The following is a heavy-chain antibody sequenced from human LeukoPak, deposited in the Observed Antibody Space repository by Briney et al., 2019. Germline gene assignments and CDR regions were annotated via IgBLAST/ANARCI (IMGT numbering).Heavy chain of an antibody. V-gene: IGHV3-74*01. CDR1: GFTFSNYW. J-gene: IGHJ3*02. Sequence: GGSLRLSCAASGFTFSNYWMHWVRQAPGKGLVWVARISSDGTGTGYADSVKGRFTISRDNGKNTLYLQMNSLRAEDTAVYYCVAGGFQYTFDIWGQGTRVTVSS. D-gene: IGHD5-12*01. CDR2: ISSDGTGT. CDR3: VAGGFQYTFDI.